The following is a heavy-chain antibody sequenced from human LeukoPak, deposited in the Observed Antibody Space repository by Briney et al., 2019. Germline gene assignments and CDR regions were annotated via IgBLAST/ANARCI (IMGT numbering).Heavy chain of an antibody. D-gene: IGHD6-19*01. CDR2: ISGSGGST. Sequence: PGKRLEWVSAISGSGGSTYYADSAKGRFTISRDNSKNTLYLQMNSLRAEDTAVYYCAKAGGTVAGSYYFDFLGQGSLGTVSS. J-gene: IGHJ4*02. V-gene: IGHV3-23*01. CDR3: AKAGGTVAGSYYFDF.